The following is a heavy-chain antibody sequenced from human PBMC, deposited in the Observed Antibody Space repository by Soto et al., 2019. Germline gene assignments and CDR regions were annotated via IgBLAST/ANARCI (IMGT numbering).Heavy chain of an antibody. Sequence: GGSLRLSCAASGFTVSSDYMCWVRQAPGKGLXWVXXXXSGGXTXXAXXXRGRFTISRDNSKNTLYLQMKSLRAEDTAVYYCARDPPATRHGMDVWGQGTKVTAP. CDR2: XXSGGXT. CDR1: GFTVSSDY. J-gene: IGHJ6*02. V-gene: IGHV3-53*01. CDR3: ARDPPATRHGMDV.